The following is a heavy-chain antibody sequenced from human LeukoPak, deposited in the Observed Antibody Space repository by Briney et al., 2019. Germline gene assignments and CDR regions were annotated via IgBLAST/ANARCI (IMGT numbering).Heavy chain of an antibody. D-gene: IGHD5-12*01. CDR3: ARDIVATIDAFDI. CDR1: GLTFSRYW. CDR2: IRYDGSNK. Sequence: GGSLRLSCAASGLTFSRYWMTWVRQAPGKGLEWVAFIRYDGSNKYYADSVKGRFTISRDNSKNTLYLQMNSLRAEDTAVYYCARDIVATIDAFDIWGQGTMVTVSS. V-gene: IGHV3-30*02. J-gene: IGHJ3*02.